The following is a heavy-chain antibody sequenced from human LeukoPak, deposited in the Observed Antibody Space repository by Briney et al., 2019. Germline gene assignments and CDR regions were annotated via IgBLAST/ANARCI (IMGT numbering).Heavy chain of an antibody. CDR3: AKVNGDFSGFDY. D-gene: IGHD4-17*01. Sequence: GGSLRLSCAASGFSFSSYAMSWVRQAPGKGLEWVSAISGSGGSTYYADSVKGRFTISRDNSKNTLYLQMNSLRAEDTAVYYCAKVNGDFSGFDYWGQGTLVTVSS. CDR2: ISGSGGST. CDR1: GFSFSSYA. V-gene: IGHV3-23*01. J-gene: IGHJ4*02.